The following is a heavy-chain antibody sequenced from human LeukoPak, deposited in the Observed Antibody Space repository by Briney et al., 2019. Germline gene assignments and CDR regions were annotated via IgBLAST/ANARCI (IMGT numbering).Heavy chain of an antibody. CDR1: GYTFTSYA. D-gene: IGHD5-18*01. CDR3: ARDYVNSYRPYNWFDP. V-gene: IGHV1-3*01. CDR2: INAGNGNT. Sequence: ASVKVSCKASGYTFTSYAMHWVRQAPGQRLEWMGWINAGNGNTKYSQKFQGRVTITRDTSASTAYMELSSLRSGDTAVYYCARDYVNSYRPYNWFDPWGQGTLVTVSS. J-gene: IGHJ5*02.